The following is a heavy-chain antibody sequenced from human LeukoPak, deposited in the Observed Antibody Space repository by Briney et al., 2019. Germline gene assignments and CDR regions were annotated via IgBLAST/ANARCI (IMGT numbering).Heavy chain of an antibody. CDR1: GFTFSSYG. D-gene: IGHD5-24*01. CDR3: AKDKMATTGDASDI. CDR2: IWYDGSNK. Sequence: GGSLRLSCAASGFTFSSYGMHWVRQAPGKGLEWVSVIWYDGSNKYYADSVKGRFTISRDNSKNTLYLQMNSLRAEDTAVYYCAKDKMATTGDASDIWGQGTMVTVSS. J-gene: IGHJ3*02. V-gene: IGHV3-33*06.